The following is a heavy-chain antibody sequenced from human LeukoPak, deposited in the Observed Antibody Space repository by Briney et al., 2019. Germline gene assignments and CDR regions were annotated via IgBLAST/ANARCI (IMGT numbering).Heavy chain of an antibody. D-gene: IGHD3-10*01. CDR3: ATASVVRGVISYYYGMDV. CDR1: GFTFSSYG. CDR2: ISYDGSNK. V-gene: IGHV3-30*03. J-gene: IGHJ6*02. Sequence: GGSLRLSCAASGFTFSSYGMHWVRQAPGKGLEWVAVISYDGSNKYYADSVKGRFTISRDNSKNTLYLQMNRLRAEDTAVYYCATASVVRGVISYYYGMDVWGQGTTVTVSS.